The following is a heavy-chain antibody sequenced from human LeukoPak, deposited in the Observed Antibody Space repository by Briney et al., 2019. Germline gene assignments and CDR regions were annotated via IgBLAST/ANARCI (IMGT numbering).Heavy chain of an antibody. Sequence: PSQTLSLTCTVSGGSISSGSYYWSWIRQPAGTGLEWIGRIYTSGSTNYNPSLKSRVTISVDTSKNQFPLKLSSVTAADTAIYYCARENGYKYDYWGQGTLVTVSS. CDR1: GGSISSGSYY. CDR2: IYTSGST. CDR3: ARENGYKYDY. J-gene: IGHJ4*02. V-gene: IGHV4-61*02. D-gene: IGHD5-24*01.